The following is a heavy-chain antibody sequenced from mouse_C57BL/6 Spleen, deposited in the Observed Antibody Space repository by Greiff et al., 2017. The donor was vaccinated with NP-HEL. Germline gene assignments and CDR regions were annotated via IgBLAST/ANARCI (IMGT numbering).Heavy chain of an antibody. J-gene: IGHJ2*01. Sequence: LVESGAELVKPGASVKISCKASGYAFSSYWMNWVKQRPGKGLEWIGQIYPGDGDTNYNGKFKGKATLTADKSSSTAYMQLSSLTSEDSAVYFCARERSNYFDYWGQGTTLTVSS. V-gene: IGHV1-80*01. CDR2: IYPGDGDT. CDR1: GYAFSSYW. CDR3: ARERSNYFDY. D-gene: IGHD5-1*01.